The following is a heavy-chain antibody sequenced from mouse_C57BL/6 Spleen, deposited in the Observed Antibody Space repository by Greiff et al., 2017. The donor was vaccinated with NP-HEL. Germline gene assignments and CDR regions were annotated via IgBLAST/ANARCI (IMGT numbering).Heavy chain of an antibody. V-gene: IGHV5-12*01. J-gene: IGHJ4*01. CDR3: ARHQRVYGSTPYAMDY. Sequence: EVKLMESGGGLVQPGGSLKLSCAASGFTFSDYYMYWVRQTPEKRLEWVAYISNGGGSTYYPDTVKGRFTISRDNAKNTLYLQMSRLKSEDTAMYYCARHQRVYGSTPYAMDYWGQGTSVTVSS. D-gene: IGHD1-1*01. CDR1: GFTFSDYY. CDR2: ISNGGGST.